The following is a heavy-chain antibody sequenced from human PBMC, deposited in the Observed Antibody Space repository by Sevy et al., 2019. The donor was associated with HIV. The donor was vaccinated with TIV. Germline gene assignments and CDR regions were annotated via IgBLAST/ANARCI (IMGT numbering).Heavy chain of an antibody. CDR1: GFTFSDYS. Sequence: GGSLRLSCAASGFTFSDYSMHWVRQAPGKGLEWVATISYDGSNKHYADSVKGRFTLSRDNSKNSLFLQMNSLRDEDTAVYYCALERLSSNVAEYFQNWGQGTLVTVSS. CDR3: ALERLSSNVAEYFQN. D-gene: IGHD1-1*01. J-gene: IGHJ1*01. V-gene: IGHV3-30-3*01. CDR2: ISYDGSNK.